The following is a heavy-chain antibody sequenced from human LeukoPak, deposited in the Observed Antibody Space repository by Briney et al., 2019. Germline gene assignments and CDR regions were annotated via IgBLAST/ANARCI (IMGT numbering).Heavy chain of an antibody. CDR3: ARAVGATRDY. CDR2: VSHTGST. D-gene: IGHD1-26*01. Sequence: SETLSLTCTVSAGSITSYYWSWIRQPPQKGLEWIGEVSHTGSTNYNPSLKSRVTISVDKSKNQFSLKVSSVTAADTAVYYCARAVGATRDYWGQGTLVTVSS. CDR1: AGSITSYY. V-gene: IGHV4-59*12. J-gene: IGHJ4*02.